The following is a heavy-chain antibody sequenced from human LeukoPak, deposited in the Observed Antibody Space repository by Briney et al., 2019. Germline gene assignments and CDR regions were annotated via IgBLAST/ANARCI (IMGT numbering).Heavy chain of an antibody. CDR1: GGSISSYY. CDR2: IYYSGST. CDR3: ARETGSSLGFV. V-gene: IGHV4-59*01. Sequence: SETLSLTCTVSGGSISSYYWSWIRQPPGKGLEWIGYIYYSGSTNYNPSLKSRVTISVDTSKNQFSLKLSSVAAADTAVYYCARETGSSLGFVWGQGTLVTVCS. D-gene: IGHD3-16*01. J-gene: IGHJ4*02.